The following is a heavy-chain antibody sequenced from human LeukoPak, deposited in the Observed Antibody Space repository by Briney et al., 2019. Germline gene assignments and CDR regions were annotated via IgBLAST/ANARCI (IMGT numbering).Heavy chain of an antibody. CDR1: GGSLSSYY. J-gene: IGHJ6*02. CDR3: ARDNWNYGSSMDV. CDR2: IYDSGST. Sequence: SETLSLTCTVSGGSLSSYYWSWIRQPPGKGLEWIGYIYDSGSTNYNPSLKSRVTISVDTSKNQFSLKLSSVTAADTAVYHCARDNWNYGSSMDVWGQGTTVTVSS. V-gene: IGHV4-59*01. D-gene: IGHD1-7*01.